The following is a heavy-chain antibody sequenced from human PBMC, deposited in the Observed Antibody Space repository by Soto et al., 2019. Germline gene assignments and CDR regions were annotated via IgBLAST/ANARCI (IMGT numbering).Heavy chain of an antibody. J-gene: IGHJ4*02. V-gene: IGHV3-74*03. CDR2: IKTDGRST. CDR3: ATGGGTYYDY. D-gene: IGHD1-26*01. Sequence: EGQLVESGGGLVQPGGSLRLSCAASGVSFINYYMHWVRQAPGKGLVWVSLIKTDGRSTTYADSVKGRVTISRDNAKNTVYLQMNTLRFEDTAVYYCATGGGTYYDYWGQGTLVTVSS. CDR1: GVSFINYY.